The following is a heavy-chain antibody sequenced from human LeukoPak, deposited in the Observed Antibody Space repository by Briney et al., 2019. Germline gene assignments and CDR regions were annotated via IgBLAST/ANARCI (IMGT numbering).Heavy chain of an antibody. D-gene: IGHD4-17*01. V-gene: IGHV4-31*03. CDR2: IYYSGST. CDR3: ARSVTVTLGRFDY. CDR1: GGSISSGGYY. Sequence: SETLSLTCTVSGGSISSGGYYWSWIRQHPGKGLEWIGYIYYSGSTYYNPSLKSRVTISVDTSKNQFSLKLSSVTAADTAVYYCARSVTVTLGRFDYWGQGTLVTVSS. J-gene: IGHJ4*02.